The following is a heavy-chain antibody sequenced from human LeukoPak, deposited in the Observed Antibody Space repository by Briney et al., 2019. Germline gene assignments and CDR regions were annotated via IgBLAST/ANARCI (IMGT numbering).Heavy chain of an antibody. CDR1: GYTFTNYG. D-gene: IGHD3-22*01. J-gene: IGHJ1*01. V-gene: IGHV1-3*04. Sequence: EASVKVSCKTSGYTFTNYGMHWVRQAPRQSLEWMGWINTGNGNTKSSQKFLDRVTLTRDTSASTAYMELNSPSSEDTAVYYCARVPLHDASGRYYPHWGQGTLVTVSS. CDR3: ARVPLHDASGRYYPH. CDR2: INTGNGNT.